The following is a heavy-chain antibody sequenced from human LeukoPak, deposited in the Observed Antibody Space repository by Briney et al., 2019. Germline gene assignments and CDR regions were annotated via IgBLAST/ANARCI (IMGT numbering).Heavy chain of an antibody. J-gene: IGHJ6*03. CDR1: GDSVSRYAVA. CDR3: ARGADYYSPLDV. Sequence: SQTLTLTFDISGDSVSRYAVAWNWIRPTPSRGLEWLGRTCYKSKWYNDYAESLKSRIIISPDTSKNQFSLQLNSVTPEDTAVYFCARGADYYSPLDVWGQGTTVTVSS. V-gene: IGHV6-1*01. CDR2: TCYKSKWYN.